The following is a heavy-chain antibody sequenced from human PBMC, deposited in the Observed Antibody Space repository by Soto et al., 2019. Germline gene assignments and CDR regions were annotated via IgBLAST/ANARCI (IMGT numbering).Heavy chain of an antibody. Sequence: ASVKVSCNASGYTFTALYMNWVRQAPGQGLEWMGWVNPNTGVTRDAQKFQGRVTMTRDTSINTAYMELSGLTSDDTAVYYCTTLRLDPWGQGTLVTVSS. J-gene: IGHJ5*02. CDR1: GYTFTALY. V-gene: IGHV1-2*02. CDR2: VNPNTGVT. CDR3: TTLRLDP. D-gene: IGHD3-9*01.